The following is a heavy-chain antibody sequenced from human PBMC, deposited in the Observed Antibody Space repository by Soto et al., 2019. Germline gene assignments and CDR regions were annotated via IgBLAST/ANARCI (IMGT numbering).Heavy chain of an antibody. CDR3: ASITMVRGPSDY. D-gene: IGHD3-10*01. J-gene: IGHJ4*02. Sequence: EVRLVESGGGLVQPGGSLRLSCAASGFTFSTYWMHWVRQAPGKGLVWVSRINGDGTTTQYADSVKGRFTISRDNAKNTLYLQMITLRGDDTAMYYCASITMVRGPSDYWGQGTLVTVSS. CDR1: GFTFSTYW. CDR2: INGDGTTT. V-gene: IGHV3-74*02.